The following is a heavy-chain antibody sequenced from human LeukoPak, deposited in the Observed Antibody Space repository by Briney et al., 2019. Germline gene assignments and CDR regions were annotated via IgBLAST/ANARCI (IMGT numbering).Heavy chain of an antibody. V-gene: IGHV3-23*01. D-gene: IGHD3-22*01. J-gene: IGHJ4*02. Sequence: GGSLRLSCAASGFTFGSYAMSWVRQAPGKGLEWVSAISGSGGSTYYGDSVKGRITISRDNSKNTLYLQMNSLRAEDTAVYYCAKYYSDSSGYGFPDYWGQGTLVTVSS. CDR2: ISGSGGST. CDR1: GFTFGSYA. CDR3: AKYYSDSSGYGFPDY.